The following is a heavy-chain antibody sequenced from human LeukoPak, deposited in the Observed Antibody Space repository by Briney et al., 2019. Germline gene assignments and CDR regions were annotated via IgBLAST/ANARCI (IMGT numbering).Heavy chain of an antibody. Sequence: PSKTLSLTCTVSGGSISSYYWSWIRQPAGKGLEWIGRIYSGGSTNYNPSLKSRVTMPVDSSNNQFSLKLSSVTAADTAVFYCARENTGSYREFDYWGQGTLVTVSS. D-gene: IGHD1-26*01. V-gene: IGHV4-4*07. CDR2: IYSGGST. CDR1: GGSISSYY. CDR3: ARENTGSYREFDY. J-gene: IGHJ4*02.